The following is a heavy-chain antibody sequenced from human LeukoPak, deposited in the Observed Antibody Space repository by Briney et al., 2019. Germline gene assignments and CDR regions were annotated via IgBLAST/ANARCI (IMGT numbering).Heavy chain of an antibody. V-gene: IGHV4-38-2*02. D-gene: IGHD3-10*01. Sequence: SETLSHTCTVSGYSITSGYYWGWFRQPPGKGLEWIGTIYQGGSTYYNPSLKSRLTMSIDTSRNQFSLNLRSVTAADTAVYYCAKSNGYGLVDIWGQGTMVTVSS. J-gene: IGHJ3*02. CDR3: AKSNGYGLVDI. CDR1: GYSITSGYY. CDR2: IYQGGST.